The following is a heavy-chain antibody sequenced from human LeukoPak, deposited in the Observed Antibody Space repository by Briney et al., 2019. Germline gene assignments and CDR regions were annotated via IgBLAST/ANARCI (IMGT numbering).Heavy chain of an antibody. J-gene: IGHJ2*01. Sequence: SETLSLTCGVYGGSFSAYYWSWIRQPPGKGLEWIGYIYYRGSTNYNPSLKSRVTISVDTSKNQFSLKLSSVTAADTAVYYCARDLDNGGNSIWYFDLWSRGTLVTVSS. CDR3: ARDLDNGGNSIWYFDL. CDR1: GGSFSAYY. D-gene: IGHD4-23*01. CDR2: IYYRGST. V-gene: IGHV4-59*01.